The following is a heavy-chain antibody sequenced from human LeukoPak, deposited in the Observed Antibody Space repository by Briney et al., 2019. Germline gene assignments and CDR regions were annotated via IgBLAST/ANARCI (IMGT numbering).Heavy chain of an antibody. Sequence: SDTLPLTCAAYGGSFSGYYWSWIRQPPGKGLKWMGEINHSGSTNYNPSLKSRVTISVDTSKNQFSLKLSSVTAADTAVYYCARAQGSLSGWYLAFDYWGQGTLVTVSS. CDR1: GGSFSGYY. CDR2: INHSGST. J-gene: IGHJ4*02. D-gene: IGHD6-19*01. CDR3: ARAQGSLSGWYLAFDY. V-gene: IGHV4-34*01.